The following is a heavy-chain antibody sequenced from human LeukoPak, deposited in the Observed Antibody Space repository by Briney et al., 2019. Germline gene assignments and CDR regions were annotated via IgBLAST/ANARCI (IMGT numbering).Heavy chain of an antibody. CDR2: IYYSGST. J-gene: IGHJ4*02. D-gene: IGHD2-2*01. Sequence: SETLSLTCTVSGGSISSYYWSWIRQPPGKGLEWIGYIYYSGSTNYNPSLKSRVTISVDTSKNQFSLKLSSVTAADTAVYYCARLRYCSSTGCFDYWGQGTLVTVSS. V-gene: IGHV4-59*08. CDR1: GGSISSYY. CDR3: ARLRYCSSTGCFDY.